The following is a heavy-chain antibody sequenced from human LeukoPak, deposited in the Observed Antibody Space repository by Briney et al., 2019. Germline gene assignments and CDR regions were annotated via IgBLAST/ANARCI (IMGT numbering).Heavy chain of an antibody. D-gene: IGHD1-7*01. J-gene: IGHJ4*02. Sequence: SETLSLTCTVSGGSISSYYWSWIRQPPGKGLEWIGYIYHSGSTYYNPSLKSRVTISVDRSKNQFSLKLSSVTAADTAVYYCARARNWYYPLLDHWGQGTLVTVSS. V-gene: IGHV4-59*12. CDR3: ARARNWYYPLLDH. CDR2: IYHSGST. CDR1: GGSISSYY.